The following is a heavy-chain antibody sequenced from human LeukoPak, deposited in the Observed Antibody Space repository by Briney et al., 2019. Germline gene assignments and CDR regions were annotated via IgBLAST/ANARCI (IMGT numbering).Heavy chain of an antibody. D-gene: IGHD6-19*01. CDR2: ISWNSGSI. Sequence: PGRSLRLSCAASGFTFDDYAMHWVRQAPGKGLEWVSGISWNSGSIGYADSVKGRFTISRDNAKNSLYLQMNSLRAEDTAVYYCVRDFGARGWFDYWGQGTLVTVSS. CDR3: VRDFGARGWFDY. V-gene: IGHV3-9*01. CDR1: GFTFDDYA. J-gene: IGHJ4*02.